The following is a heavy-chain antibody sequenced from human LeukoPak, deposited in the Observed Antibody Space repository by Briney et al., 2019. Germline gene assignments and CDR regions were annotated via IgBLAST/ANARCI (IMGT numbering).Heavy chain of an antibody. D-gene: IGHD6-19*01. CDR1: GYTFTSYG. CDR3: ARGVWIAVAGRPRYYYYMDV. Sequence: ASVKVSCKASGYTFTSYGISWERQAPGQGLEWMGWISAYNGNTNYAQKLQGRVTMTTDTSTSTAYMELRSLRSDDTAVYYCARGVWIAVAGRPRYYYYMDVWGKGTTVTVSS. J-gene: IGHJ6*03. CDR2: ISAYNGNT. V-gene: IGHV1-18*01.